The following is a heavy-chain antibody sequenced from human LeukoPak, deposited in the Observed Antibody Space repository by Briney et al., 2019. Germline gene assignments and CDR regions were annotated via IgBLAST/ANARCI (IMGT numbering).Heavy chain of an antibody. CDR3: AKPSSGWTSFDY. V-gene: IGHV3-23*01. D-gene: IGHD6-19*01. Sequence: GRSLRLSCAASGFTFSSYAMSWVRQAPGKGLEWVSGISSSGGSKYYGDSVKGRFTISRDNSKDTLYLQMKSLRAEDTAVYYCAKPSSGWTSFDYWGQGTLVTVSS. CDR2: ISSSGGSK. J-gene: IGHJ4*02. CDR1: GFTFSSYA.